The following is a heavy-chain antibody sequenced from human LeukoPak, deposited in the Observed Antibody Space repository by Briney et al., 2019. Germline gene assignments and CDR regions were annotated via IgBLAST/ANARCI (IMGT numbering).Heavy chain of an antibody. CDR1: GFTLSSYG. V-gene: IGHV3-30*18. D-gene: IGHD3-22*01. Sequence: PGGSLRLSCAASGFTLSSYGMHWVRQAPGKGLEWVAVISYDGSNKYYADSVKGRFTISRDNSKNTLYLQMNSLRAEDTAVYYCAKDLYDSSDYPVGFDYWGQGTLVTVSS. J-gene: IGHJ4*02. CDR2: ISYDGSNK. CDR3: AKDLYDSSDYPVGFDY.